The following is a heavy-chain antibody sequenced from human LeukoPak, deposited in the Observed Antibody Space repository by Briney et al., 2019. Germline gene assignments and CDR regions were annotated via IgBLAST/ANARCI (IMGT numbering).Heavy chain of an antibody. CDR2: FDPEDGET. V-gene: IGHV1-24*01. Sequence: ASVKVSCKVSGYTLTELSMHWVRQAPGKGLEWMGGFDPEDGETIYAQKFQGRVTMTEDTSTDTAYMELSSLRSEDTAVYYCATATYYGSGSYLGGAFDIWGQGTMVTVSS. D-gene: IGHD3-10*01. J-gene: IGHJ3*02. CDR1: GYTLTELS. CDR3: ATATYYGSGSYLGGAFDI.